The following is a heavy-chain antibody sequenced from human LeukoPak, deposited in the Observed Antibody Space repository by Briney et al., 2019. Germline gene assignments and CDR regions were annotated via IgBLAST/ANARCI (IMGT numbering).Heavy chain of an antibody. V-gene: IGHV4-59*01. CDR1: GGSISSYY. J-gene: IGHJ3*02. CDR2: IYYSGST. Sequence: SETLSLTCTVSGGSISSYYWSWIRQPPGKGLEWIGYIYYSGSTNYNPSLKSRVTISVDTSKNQFSLKLRSVTAADTAVYYCARRGVYGAYDAFDIWGQGTMVTVSS. CDR3: ARRGVYGAYDAFDI. D-gene: IGHD4-17*01.